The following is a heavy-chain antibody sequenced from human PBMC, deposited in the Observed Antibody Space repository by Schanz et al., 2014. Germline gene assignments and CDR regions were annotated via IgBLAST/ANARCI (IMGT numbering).Heavy chain of an antibody. D-gene: IGHD1-26*01. J-gene: IGHJ3*02. CDR2: IYSSGST. Sequence: QVPLQESGPGLVKPSETLSLTCTVSGGSIISYYWSWIRQPPGKGLEWIGYIYSSGSTNYNPSLKSRVTMSVDTSKNQFSLKLSSVTAADTAVYYCATGVGSYALNAFDMWGQGTMVTVSS. V-gene: IGHV4-59*12. CDR1: GGSIISYY. CDR3: ATGVGSYALNAFDM.